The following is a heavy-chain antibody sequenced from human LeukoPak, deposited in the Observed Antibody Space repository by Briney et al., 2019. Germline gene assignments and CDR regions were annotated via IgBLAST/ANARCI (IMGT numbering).Heavy chain of an antibody. Sequence: GGSLRLSCATSGFTFSSYAMSWVRQAPGKGLEWVSAISGSGGSTYYADSVKGRFTISRDNSKNTLYLQMNSLRAEDTAVYYCANSFYGDYVLYFDYWGQGTLVTVSS. CDR3: ANSFYGDYVLYFDY. J-gene: IGHJ4*02. CDR1: GFTFSSYA. CDR2: ISGSGGST. D-gene: IGHD4-17*01. V-gene: IGHV3-23*01.